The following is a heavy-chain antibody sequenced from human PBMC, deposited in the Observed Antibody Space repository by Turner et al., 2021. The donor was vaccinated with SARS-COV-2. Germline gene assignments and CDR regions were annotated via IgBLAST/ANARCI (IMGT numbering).Heavy chain of an antibody. CDR2: ITGNGDKI. D-gene: IGHD1-26*01. Sequence: EVKLVQSGGGLVQPGGSLRLSCAASGFTFSSYTMNWVRQAPGKGLELISFITGNGDKIYYADSVRGRFTIYRDNAKTSLFLQMNNLRAEDTAVYYSTSIVGASWGQGSLVTVSS. V-gene: IGHV3-48*01. CDR1: GFTFSSYT. J-gene: IGHJ4*02. CDR3: TSIVGAS.